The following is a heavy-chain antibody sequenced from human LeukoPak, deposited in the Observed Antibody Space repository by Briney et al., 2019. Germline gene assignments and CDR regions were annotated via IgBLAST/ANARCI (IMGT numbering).Heavy chain of an antibody. Sequence: PGGSLRLSCAASGFTFSSYAMSWVRQAPGKGLEWVSAFSGSGGSTYYADSVKGRFTISRDNSKNTLYLQMNSLRAEDTAVYYCAKPHYYDSSGYYYVDYFDYWGQGTLVTVSS. CDR3: AKPHYYDSSGYYYVDYFDY. V-gene: IGHV3-23*01. J-gene: IGHJ4*02. CDR1: GFTFSSYA. D-gene: IGHD3-22*01. CDR2: FSGSGGST.